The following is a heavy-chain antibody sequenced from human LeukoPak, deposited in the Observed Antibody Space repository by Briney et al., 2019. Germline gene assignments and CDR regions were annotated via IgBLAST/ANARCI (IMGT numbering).Heavy chain of an antibody. Sequence: SETLSLTCTVSGGSISSYYWSWIRQPPGKGLEWIGYIYYSGSTNYNPSLKSRVTISVDTSKNQFSLKLSSVTAADTAVYYCARDNGYGQLDSWGQGTLVTVSS. CDR1: GGSISSYY. V-gene: IGHV4-59*01. D-gene: IGHD2-15*01. CDR2: IYYSGST. J-gene: IGHJ4*02. CDR3: ARDNGYGQLDS.